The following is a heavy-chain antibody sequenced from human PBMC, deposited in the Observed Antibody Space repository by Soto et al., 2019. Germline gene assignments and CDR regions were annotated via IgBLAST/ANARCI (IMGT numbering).Heavy chain of an antibody. CDR3: ARGGRGHRGGDY. J-gene: IGHJ4*02. D-gene: IGHD2-15*01. CDR2: INHSGST. V-gene: IGHV4-34*01. Sequence: SETLSLTCAVYGGSFSGYYWSWIRQPPGKGLEWIGEINHSGSTNYNPSLKSRVSISVDTSKNQFSLKLSSVTAADTAVYYCARGGRGHRGGDYWGQGTLVTVSS. CDR1: GGSFSGYY.